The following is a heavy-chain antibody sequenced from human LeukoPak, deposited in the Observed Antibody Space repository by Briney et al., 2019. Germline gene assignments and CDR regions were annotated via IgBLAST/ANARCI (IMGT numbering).Heavy chain of an antibody. D-gene: IGHD2-21*02. CDR1: GFTFTNYG. CDR2: IRYDGTNK. CDR3: AKRGLVTAISPYYYYYMDV. V-gene: IGHV3-30*02. J-gene: IGHJ6*03. Sequence: GGSLRLSCAASGFTFTNYGIHWVRQAPGKGLEWVAFIRYDGTNKYYADSVKGRFTISRDNSKNTLYLQMSSLRTEDTAVYYCAKRGLVTAISPYYYYYMDVWGKGTTVTISS.